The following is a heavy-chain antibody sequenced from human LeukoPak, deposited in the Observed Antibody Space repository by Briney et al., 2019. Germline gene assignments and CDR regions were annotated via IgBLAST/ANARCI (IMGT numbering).Heavy chain of an antibody. Sequence: SETLSLTCTVSGGSISSYYRSWIRQPPGKGLEWIGYIYTSGSTNYNPSLKSRVTISVDTSKNQFSLKLSSVTAAHTAVYYCARNNLHYYYMDVWGKGTTVTVSS. V-gene: IGHV4-4*09. CDR1: GGSISSYY. CDR2: IYTSGST. J-gene: IGHJ6*03. CDR3: ARNNLHYYYMDV.